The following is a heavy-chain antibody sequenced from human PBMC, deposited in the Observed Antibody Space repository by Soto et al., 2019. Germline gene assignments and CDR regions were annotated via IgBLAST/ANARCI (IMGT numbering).Heavy chain of an antibody. CDR3: TRRSYSNSADPDD. CDR2: IFPGDSDV. CDR1: AYIFTTYW. D-gene: IGHD6-13*01. Sequence: SLKISCKGYAYIFTTYWIAWVRQRPGKGLERIWIIFPGDSDVRYSPSFQGQATISADKYITTAYLQWSSLKASDSAMYYCTRRSYSNSADPDDWCQRTLVTASS. V-gene: IGHV5-51*01. J-gene: IGHJ4*02.